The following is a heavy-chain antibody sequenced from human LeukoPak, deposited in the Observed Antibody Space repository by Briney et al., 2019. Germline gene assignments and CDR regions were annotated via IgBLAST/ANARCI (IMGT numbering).Heavy chain of an antibody. V-gene: IGHV3-53*01. J-gene: IGHJ4*02. Sequence: PGGSLRLSCAASGFIVSSNYMSWVRQAPGKGLEWFSVIYSGGSTYYADSVKGRFTISRDNSKNTLYLQMNSLRAEDTAVYYCARYFYDSSGYPYYLDYWGQGTLVTVSS. CDR3: ARYFYDSSGYPYYLDY. CDR2: IYSGGST. CDR1: GFIVSSNY. D-gene: IGHD3-22*01.